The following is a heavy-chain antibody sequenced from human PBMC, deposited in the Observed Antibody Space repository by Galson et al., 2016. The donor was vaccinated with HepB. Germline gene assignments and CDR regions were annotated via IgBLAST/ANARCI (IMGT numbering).Heavy chain of an antibody. D-gene: IGHD6-13*01. J-gene: IGHJ6*02. CDR3: ARALGAASYYYYGLDV. CDR2: ITNSASAM. Sequence: SLRLSCAASGFTFSRYEMNWVRQAPGKGLEWVSYITNSASAMYYADSVQGRFTISRDNAKNSLYLQMNSLRAEDTAVYYCARALGAASYYYYGLDVWGQGTQVTVSS. CDR1: GFTFSRYE. V-gene: IGHV3-48*03.